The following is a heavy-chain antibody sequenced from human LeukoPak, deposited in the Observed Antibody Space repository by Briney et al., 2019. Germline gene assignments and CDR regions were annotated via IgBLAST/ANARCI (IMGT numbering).Heavy chain of an antibody. D-gene: IGHD5-18*01. CDR3: ARVSYTAMVSYYYYYMDV. V-gene: IGHV4-34*01. CDR1: GGSFSDYY. J-gene: IGHJ6*03. Sequence: SETLSLTCAVYGGSFSDYYWSWIRQPPGKGLEWIGEINHSGSTNYNPSLKSRLTISVDTSKNQFSLKLSSVTAADTAVYYCARVSYTAMVSYYYYYMDVWGKGTTVTVSS. CDR2: INHSGST.